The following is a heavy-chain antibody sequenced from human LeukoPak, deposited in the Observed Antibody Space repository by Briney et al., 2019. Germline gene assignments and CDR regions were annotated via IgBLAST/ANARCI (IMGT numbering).Heavy chain of an antibody. J-gene: IGHJ4*02. CDR1: GGSISGTHYY. D-gene: IGHD1-26*01. CDR3: ARQEGGIVGPY. Sequence: SETLSLTCSFSGGSISGTHYYWTWIRQPAGKGLEWIGRIYTGGSTNYNPSLESRVTMSVDTSKNQFSLKLNSVTAADTAVYYCARQEGGIVGPYWGQGTLVTVSS. CDR2: IYTGGST. V-gene: IGHV4-61*02.